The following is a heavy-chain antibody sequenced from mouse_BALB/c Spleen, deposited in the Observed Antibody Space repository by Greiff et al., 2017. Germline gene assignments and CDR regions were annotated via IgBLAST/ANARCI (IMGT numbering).Heavy chain of an antibody. Sequence: EVKVVESGTVLARPGASVKMSCKASGYTFTSYWMHWVKQRPGQGLEWIGAIYPGNSDTSYNQKFKGKATLTADKSSSTAYMQLSSLTSEDSAVYFCAKGMVTSYYFDYWGQGTTLTVSS. V-gene: IGHV1-5*01. CDR3: AKGMVTSYYFDY. J-gene: IGHJ2*01. D-gene: IGHD2-10*02. CDR1: GYTFTSYW. CDR2: IYPGNSDT.